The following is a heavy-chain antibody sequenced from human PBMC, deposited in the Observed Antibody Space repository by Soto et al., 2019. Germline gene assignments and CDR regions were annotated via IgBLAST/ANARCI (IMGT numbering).Heavy chain of an antibody. CDR1: GFTFSNAW. J-gene: IGHJ6*03. D-gene: IGHD2-2*01. CDR2: IKSKTDGGTT. V-gene: IGHV3-15*01. CDR3: TTEVGAQLLLVYCYYYMDV. Sequence: EVQLVESGGGLVKPGGSLRLSCAASGFTFSNAWMSWVRQAPGKGLEWVGRIKSKTDGGTTDYAATVKGRFTISRADSKHPLYQHMNSLKTEDTAVYYCTTEVGAQLLLVYCYYYMDVWGKGTTVTVSS.